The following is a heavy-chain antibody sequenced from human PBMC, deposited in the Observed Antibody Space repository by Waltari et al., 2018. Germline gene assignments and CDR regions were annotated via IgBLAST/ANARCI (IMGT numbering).Heavy chain of an antibody. Sequence: EVQLVESGGGLVKPGGSLRLSCAASGFTFSSYAMNWVRQAPGKGLEWVSTSNINIYIYYADSVKGRFTISRDNAKNSLYLQMISLRAEDTAVYYCAREGGYCSGGSCRWFDPWGQGTLVTVSS. J-gene: IGHJ5*02. CDR2: TSNINIYI. D-gene: IGHD2-15*01. CDR1: GFTFSSYA. CDR3: AREGGYCSGGSCRWFDP. V-gene: IGHV3-21*01.